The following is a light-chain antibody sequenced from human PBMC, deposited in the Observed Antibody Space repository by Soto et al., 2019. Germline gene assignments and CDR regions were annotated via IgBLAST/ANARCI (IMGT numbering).Light chain of an antibody. CDR1: QSVSSY. CDR3: QQRSNWPWT. J-gene: IGKJ1*01. CDR2: DAS. Sequence: IVLTQSPATLSLSPGERATLSCRASQSVSSYLAWYQQKPGQAPRLLIYDASNRATGIPARFSGSGSGTDFTLTISSLEPVDFAVYYCQQRSNWPWTFGQGTKVDIK. V-gene: IGKV3-11*01.